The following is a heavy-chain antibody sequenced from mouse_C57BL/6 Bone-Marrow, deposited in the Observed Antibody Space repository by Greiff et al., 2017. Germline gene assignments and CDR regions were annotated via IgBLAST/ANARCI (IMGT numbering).Heavy chain of an antibody. V-gene: IGHV1-64*01. D-gene: IGHD1-1*01. Sequence: QVQLQQPGAELVKPGASVKLSCKASGYTFTSYWMHWVKQRPGQGLEWIGMIHPNSGSTNYNEKFKSKATLTVDKSSSTAYMQLSSLTSEDSAVYDGERNHDGSSRDYWGQGTTLTVTS. CDR2: IHPNSGST. CDR3: ERNHDGSSRDY. J-gene: IGHJ2*01. CDR1: GYTFTSYW.